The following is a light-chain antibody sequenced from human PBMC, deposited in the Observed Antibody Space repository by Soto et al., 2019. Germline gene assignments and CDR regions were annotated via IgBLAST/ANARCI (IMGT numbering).Light chain of an antibody. CDR1: QGINNY. CDR2: DAF. J-gene: IGKJ2*01. CDR3: QQYDILPPT. Sequence: DIQMTQSPSSLSASVGDRVTITCRASQGINNYLIWYQQKPGKAPELLIYDAFSLQTGVSSRFSGGASGTDFTLTISSLQPEDVATYYCQQYDILPPTFGQGTMVEI. V-gene: IGKV1-33*01.